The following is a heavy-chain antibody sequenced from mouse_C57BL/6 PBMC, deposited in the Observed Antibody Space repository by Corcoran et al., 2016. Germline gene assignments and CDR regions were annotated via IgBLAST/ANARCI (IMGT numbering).Heavy chain of an antibody. V-gene: IGHV1-81*01. CDR1: GYTFTSYG. Sequence: QVQLQQSGAELARPGASVKLSCKASGYTFTSYGISWVKQRTGQGLEWIGEIYPRSGNTYYNEKFKGKATLTADTSSSTAYMELRSLTSEDSAVYFCARSGRYAFDYWGQGTTLTVSS. J-gene: IGHJ2*01. CDR3: ARSGRYAFDY. CDR2: IYPRSGNT. D-gene: IGHD4-1*01.